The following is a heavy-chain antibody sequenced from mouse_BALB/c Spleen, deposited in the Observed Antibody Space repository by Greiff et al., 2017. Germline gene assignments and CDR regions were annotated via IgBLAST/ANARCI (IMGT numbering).Heavy chain of an antibody. Sequence: VQLKQSGPELVKPGASVKMSCKASGYTFTSYVMHWVKQKPGQGLEWIGYINPYNDGTKYNEKFKGKATLTSDKSSSTAYMELSSLTSEDSAVYYCARMGRYYAMDYWGQGTSVTVSS. V-gene: IGHV1-14*01. CDR3: ARMGRYYAMDY. CDR2: INPYNDGT. CDR1: GYTFTSYV. D-gene: IGHD4-1*01. J-gene: IGHJ4*01.